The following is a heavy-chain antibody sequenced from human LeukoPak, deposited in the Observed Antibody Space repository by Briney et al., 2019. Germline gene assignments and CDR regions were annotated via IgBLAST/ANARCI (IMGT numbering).Heavy chain of an antibody. CDR2: IYTSGST. J-gene: IGHJ5*02. D-gene: IGHD3-22*01. Sequence: SETLSLTCTVSGGSISSYYWSWIRQPAGKGLEWIGRIYTSGSTNYNPSLKSRVTMSVDTSKNQFSLKLSSVTAADTAVYYCARDRYYYDSSGYRFDPWGQGTLVTASS. CDR3: ARDRYYYDSSGYRFDP. CDR1: GGSISSYY. V-gene: IGHV4-4*07.